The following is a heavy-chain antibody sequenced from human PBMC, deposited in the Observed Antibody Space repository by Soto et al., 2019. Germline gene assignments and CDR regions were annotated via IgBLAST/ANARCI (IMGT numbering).Heavy chain of an antibody. V-gene: IGHV3-30*18. D-gene: IGHD5-18*01. CDR3: AKDRQLGSSLYYFDY. Sequence: PGGSLRLSCAASGFTFSSYGMHWVRQAPGKGLEWVAVISYDGSNKYYADSVKGRFTISRDNSKNTLYLQMNSLRGEDTAVYYCAKDRQLGSSLYYFDYWGQGTLVTVSS. J-gene: IGHJ4*02. CDR2: ISYDGSNK. CDR1: GFTFSSYG.